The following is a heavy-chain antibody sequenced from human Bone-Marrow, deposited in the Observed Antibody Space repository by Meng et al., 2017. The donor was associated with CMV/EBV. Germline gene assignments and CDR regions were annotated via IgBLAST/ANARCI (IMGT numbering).Heavy chain of an antibody. Sequence: SETLSLTCTVSGASISSYYWSWIRQPPGKGLEWIGYSYFSGSTNYNPSLKSRITISVDTSKNQFSLKMSSVTAADTAVYYCARVGSSGWKRYFDYWGQGTLVTVSS. CDR1: GASISSYY. D-gene: IGHD6-19*01. V-gene: IGHV4-59*01. CDR2: SYFSGST. J-gene: IGHJ4*02. CDR3: ARVGSSGWKRYFDY.